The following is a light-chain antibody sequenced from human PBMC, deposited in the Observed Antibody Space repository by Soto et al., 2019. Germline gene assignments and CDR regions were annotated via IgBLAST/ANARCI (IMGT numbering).Light chain of an antibody. J-gene: IGKJ1*01. CDR2: GAS. CDR1: QSISTY. Sequence: DIQITHSPSSLSASVKDRVTITCRASQSISTYLSWYQQKPVKVPKLLIYGASSLQTGVPSRFSGSGSGTEFIFTISSLQPEDFATYYCQQYHSSPTWTFGQGTKVDI. CDR3: QQYHSSPTWT. V-gene: IGKV1-39*01.